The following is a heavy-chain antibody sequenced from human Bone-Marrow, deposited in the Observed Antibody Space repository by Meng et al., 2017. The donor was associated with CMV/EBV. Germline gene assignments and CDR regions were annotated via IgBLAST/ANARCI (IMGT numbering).Heavy chain of an antibody. CDR1: GGTFSSYA. J-gene: IGHJ5*02. D-gene: IGHD3-3*01. Sequence: SVKVSCKASGGTFSSYAISWVRQAPGQGLEWMGGIIPIFGTANYAQKFQGRVTITTDESTSTAYMELSSLRSEDTAVYYCARDGSGPNNWFDPWGQGTLVTVSS. CDR3: ARDGSGPNNWFDP. CDR2: IIPIFGTA. V-gene: IGHV1-69*05.